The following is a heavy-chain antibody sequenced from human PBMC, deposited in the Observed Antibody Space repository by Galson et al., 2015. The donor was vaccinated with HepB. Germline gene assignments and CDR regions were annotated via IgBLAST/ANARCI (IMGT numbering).Heavy chain of an antibody. CDR1: GFTVSSNY. D-gene: IGHD3-10*01. J-gene: IGHJ4*02. Sequence: SLRLSCAASGFTVSSNYMSWVRQAQGKGLEWVSVIYSGGSTYYADSVKGRFTISRHNSKNTLYLQMNSLRAEDTAVYYCALSGLSTFDYWVQGTLVTVSS. CDR2: IYSGGST. CDR3: ALSGLSTFDY. V-gene: IGHV3-53*04.